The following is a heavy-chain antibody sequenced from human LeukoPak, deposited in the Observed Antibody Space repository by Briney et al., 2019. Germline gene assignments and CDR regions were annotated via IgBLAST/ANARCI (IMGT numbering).Heavy chain of an antibody. CDR2: IQSDGRNK. V-gene: IGHV3-30*02. D-gene: IGHD3/OR15-3a*01. J-gene: IGHJ4*02. CDR1: GFRFSSYG. Sequence: PGGSLRLSCAASGFRFSSYGMHWVRQAPGKGLQWVAFIQSDGRNKYYADSVRGRFTISRDNSKNTLYLQMNSLRAEDTAMFYCAKDRWTRFSAIDYWGQGTLVTVSS. CDR3: AKDRWTRFSAIDY.